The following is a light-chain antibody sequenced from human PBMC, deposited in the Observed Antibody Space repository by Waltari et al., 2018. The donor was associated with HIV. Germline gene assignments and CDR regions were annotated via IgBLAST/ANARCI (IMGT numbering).Light chain of an antibody. Sequence: SFELTQSPSVSVSPGQTAKITCSGDALSNQFAYWYQQKPGQAPVLVICRDTERPSGIPERFSGSSSGTTVTLTISGVQAEDEADYYCQSADSSGTWVFGGGTKLTVL. V-gene: IGLV3-25*03. CDR1: ALSNQF. CDR3: QSADSSGTWV. J-gene: IGLJ3*02. CDR2: RDT.